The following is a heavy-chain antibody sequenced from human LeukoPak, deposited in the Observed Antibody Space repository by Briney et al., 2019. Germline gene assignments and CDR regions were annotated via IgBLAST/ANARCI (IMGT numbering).Heavy chain of an antibody. D-gene: IGHD1-26*01. J-gene: IGHJ4*02. CDR2: VFHSGST. CDR1: DASISSSYFY. V-gene: IGHV4-39*01. Sequence: PSETLSLTCTVSDASISSSYFYWSWIRQPPGKGLEWIGNVFHSGSTHYSPSLKSRVTVSVDTSRKQFSLRLSAATAADTAVYYCARQRGGSWVNDYWGQGTLVTVSS. CDR3: ARQRGGSWVNDY.